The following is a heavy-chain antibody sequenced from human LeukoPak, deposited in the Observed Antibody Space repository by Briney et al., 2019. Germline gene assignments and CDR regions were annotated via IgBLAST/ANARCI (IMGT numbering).Heavy chain of an antibody. D-gene: IGHD2-21*02. J-gene: IGHJ6*02. Sequence: SGPALVKPTQTLTLTCTFSGFSLTTSGFCVDWIRQVPGKALQWLARIDWDDDKKYNKSLRTRLSISKDTSKNQVVFRMTNMDPVDTGTYFCAREVTSMDVWGQGTTVIVSS. CDR3: AREVTSMDV. CDR2: IDWDDDK. V-gene: IGHV2-70*11. CDR1: GFSLTTSGFC.